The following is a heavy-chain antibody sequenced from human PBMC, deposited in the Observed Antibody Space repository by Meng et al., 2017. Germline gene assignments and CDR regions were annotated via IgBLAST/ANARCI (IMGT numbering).Heavy chain of an antibody. CDR2: INPNSGGT. V-gene: IGHV1-2*02. Sequence: ASVKVSCKASGYTFTGYYMHWVRQAPGQGLEWMGWINPNSGGTNYAQKFQGRVTMTRDTSISTAYMELGRLRSDDTAVYYCAREGDIVVVPAAKAYDYWGQGTLVTVSS. CDR1: GYTFTGYY. J-gene: IGHJ4*02. D-gene: IGHD2-2*01. CDR3: AREGDIVVVPAAKAYDY.